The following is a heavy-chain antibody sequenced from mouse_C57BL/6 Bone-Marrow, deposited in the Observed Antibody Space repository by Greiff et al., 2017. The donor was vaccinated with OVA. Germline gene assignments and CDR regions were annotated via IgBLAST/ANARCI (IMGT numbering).Heavy chain of an antibody. V-gene: IGHV5-2*01. CDR3: ARHPSYYGSTYFDY. CDR1: EYEFPSHD. J-gene: IGHJ2*01. CDR2: INSDGGST. Sequence: EVKLVESGGGLVQPGESLKLSCESNEYEFPSHDMSWVRKTPEKRLELVAAINSDGGSTYYPDTMESRFIISGDTTNKTLYLQLRSLRSEYSALYDCARHPSYYGSTYFDYWGQGTTLTVSS. D-gene: IGHD1-1*01.